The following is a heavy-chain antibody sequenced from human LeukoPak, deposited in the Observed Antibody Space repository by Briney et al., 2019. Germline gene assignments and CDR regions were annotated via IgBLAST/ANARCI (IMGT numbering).Heavy chain of an antibody. CDR2: ISYDGSNK. D-gene: IGHD6-13*01. J-gene: IGHJ5*02. CDR3: AKALTAALPQT. CDR1: GFTFSSYA. Sequence: GGSLRLSCAASGFTFSSYAMHWVRQAPGKGLEWVAVISYDGSNKYYADSVKGRFTISRDNSKNTLYLQMNSLRAEDTAVYYCAKALTAALPQTWGQGTLVTVSS. V-gene: IGHV3-30*04.